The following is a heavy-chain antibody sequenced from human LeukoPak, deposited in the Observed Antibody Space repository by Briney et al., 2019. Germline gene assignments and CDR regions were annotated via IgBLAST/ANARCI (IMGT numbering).Heavy chain of an antibody. Sequence: SWVGXAXGXGGEGVSGISNSARDTYFASSVNVRLPISRDNSKNTVYLQMNSLRAEDTAIYYCPKDWKGQNCDGDCLVSWGQGTLVTVSS. CDR3: PKDWKGQNCDGDCLVS. J-gene: IGHJ5*02. D-gene: IGHD2-21*02. CDR2: ISNSARDT. V-gene: IGHV3-23*01.